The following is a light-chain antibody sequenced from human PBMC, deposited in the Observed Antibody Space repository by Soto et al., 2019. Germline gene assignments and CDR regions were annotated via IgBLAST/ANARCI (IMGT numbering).Light chain of an antibody. CDR1: SSNVGGYNY. CDR3: WSYAGRNTYV. CDR2: EVD. V-gene: IGLV2-8*01. J-gene: IGLJ1*01. Sequence: QSVLTQPPSASGSPGQSVSISCTGSSSNVGGYNYVSWYQQHPGKAPRLIIYEVDKRPSGVPDRFSGSKAGSTASPTVSGLQADDEADYYWWSYAGRNTYVFGPGTKVTAL.